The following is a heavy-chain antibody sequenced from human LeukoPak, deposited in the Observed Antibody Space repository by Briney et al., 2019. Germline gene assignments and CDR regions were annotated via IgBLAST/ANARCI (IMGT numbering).Heavy chain of an antibody. CDR3: AKDRDIVVVPAAEGWFDP. CDR1: GFTFSSYG. CDR2: ISYDGSNK. D-gene: IGHD2-2*01. Sequence: PGGSLRLSCAASGFTFSSYGMHWVRQAPGKGLEWVAVISYDGSNKYYADSVKGRFTISRDNSKNTLYLQMNSLRAEDTAVYYCAKDRDIVVVPAAEGWFDPWGQGTLVTVSS. V-gene: IGHV3-30*18. J-gene: IGHJ5*02.